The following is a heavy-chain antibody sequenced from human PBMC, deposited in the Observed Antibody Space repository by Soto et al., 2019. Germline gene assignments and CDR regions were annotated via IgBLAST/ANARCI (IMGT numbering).Heavy chain of an antibody. D-gene: IGHD2-15*01. CDR2: ISGSGSST. CDR3: ARRSPSWAFDI. J-gene: IGHJ3*02. CDR1: GFTFSNYA. Sequence: EVQLLESGGGLVQPGGSLRLSCAASGFTFSNYAMNWVRQAPGKGLEWVSVISGSGSSTYYAVSVKGRFSISRDHSKNTLYLQMSSLRADDTAVDYCARRSPSWAFDIWGQGTMVTVSS. V-gene: IGHV3-23*01.